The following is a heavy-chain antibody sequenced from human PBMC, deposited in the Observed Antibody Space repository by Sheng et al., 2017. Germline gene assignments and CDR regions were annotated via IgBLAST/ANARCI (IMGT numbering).Heavy chain of an antibody. V-gene: IGHV3-7*01. CDR2: IKQDGTTK. CDR1: GFTFSYYW. CDR3: ARLEYSSWSRGFDS. J-gene: IGHJ4*02. D-gene: IGHD6-6*01. Sequence: EVHLVESGGGLVQPGGSLTLSCAASGFTFSYYWMSWVRQAPGKGLEWVANIKQDGTTKYYVDPVKGRFTISRDNAKNSIYLQMNSLGAEDTAVYYCARLEYSSWSRGFDSWAEG.